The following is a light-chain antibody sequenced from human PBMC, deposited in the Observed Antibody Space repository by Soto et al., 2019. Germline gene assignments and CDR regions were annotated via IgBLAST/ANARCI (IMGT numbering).Light chain of an antibody. CDR1: QSISSY. V-gene: IGKV1-39*01. Sequence: DIQMTESASTLSASVGDRVTITCRASQSISSYLNWYQQKPGKAPKIMIYAASSLQSGVPSRFSGSGSGTDFTLTISSLQPEDFETYYCQQSYSTPRTFGQGTKVDIK. CDR3: QQSYSTPRT. CDR2: AAS. J-gene: IGKJ1*01.